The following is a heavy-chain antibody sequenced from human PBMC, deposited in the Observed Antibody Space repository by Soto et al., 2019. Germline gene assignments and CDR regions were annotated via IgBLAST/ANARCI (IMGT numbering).Heavy chain of an antibody. CDR1: GFTVSSNY. J-gene: IGHJ6*02. D-gene: IGHD5-18*01. CDR3: ARLYSLYYYGMDV. V-gene: IGHV3-53*01. CDR2: IYSGGST. Sequence: EVQLVESGGGLIQPGGSLRLSCAASGFTVSSNYMSWVRQAPGKGLEWVSVIYSGGSTYYADSVKGRFTISRDNSKNTLYLQMNILRAEDTAVYYCARLYSLYYYGMDVWGQGTTVTVSS.